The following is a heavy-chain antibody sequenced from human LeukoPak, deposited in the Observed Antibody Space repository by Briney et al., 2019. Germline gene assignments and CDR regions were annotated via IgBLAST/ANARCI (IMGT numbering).Heavy chain of an antibody. CDR3: AKYRDVGRGADY. D-gene: IGHD1-26*01. CDR2: ISGGGDTT. V-gene: IGHV3-23*01. Sequence: GGSLRLSCAASGFTFRSYSMTWVRQAPGKGLEWVSVISGGGDTTFFADSVKGRFTISRDNAKNTLYLQMNSLRADDTAIYYCAKYRDVGRGADYWGQGTLVTVSS. J-gene: IGHJ4*02. CDR1: GFTFRSYS.